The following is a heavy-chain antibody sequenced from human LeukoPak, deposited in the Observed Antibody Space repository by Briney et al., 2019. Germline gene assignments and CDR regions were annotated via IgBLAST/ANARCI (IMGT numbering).Heavy chain of an antibody. J-gene: IGHJ4*02. CDR1: GFNVNNAW. CDR3: AREDGYCSGGNCYSYFDS. Sequence: GGSLRLSCAASGFNVNNAWMSWVRQAPGKGLEWVAYIKKTGSETYYVDSVKGRFTITRGNTRNSLFLQMYSLRAEDTAVYFCAREDGYCSGGNCYSYFDSWGQGTLVTVSS. V-gene: IGHV3-7*01. CDR2: IKKTGSET. D-gene: IGHD2-15*01.